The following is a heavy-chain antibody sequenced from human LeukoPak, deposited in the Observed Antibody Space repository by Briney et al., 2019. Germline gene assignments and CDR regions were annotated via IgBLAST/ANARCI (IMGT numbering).Heavy chain of an antibody. D-gene: IGHD3-22*01. CDR2: INPSGGST. J-gene: IGHJ3*02. V-gene: IGHV1-46*01. CDR1: GYTFTSYY. Sequence: ASVKVSCTASGYTFTSYYMHWVRQAPGQGLEWMGIINPSGGSTNYAQKFQGRVTMTRDMSMSTAYMELSRLRSDDTAVYYCAGEDNSSGYRPFDIWGQGTMVTVPS. CDR3: AGEDNSSGYRPFDI.